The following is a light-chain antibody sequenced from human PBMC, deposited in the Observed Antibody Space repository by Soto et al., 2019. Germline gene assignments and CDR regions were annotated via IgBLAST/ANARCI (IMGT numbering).Light chain of an antibody. V-gene: IGKV1-39*01. CDR3: QQSYSTLWT. CDR1: QSISSY. CDR2: AAS. J-gene: IGKJ1*01. Sequence: DIQMTQSPSSLSASVGDRVTITCRASQSISSYLNWYQQKPGKAPKLLIYAASSLQSGVPSRFSDSGSGTDFPLTISSLQPEDFATYYCQQSYSTLWTFGQGTKVEIK.